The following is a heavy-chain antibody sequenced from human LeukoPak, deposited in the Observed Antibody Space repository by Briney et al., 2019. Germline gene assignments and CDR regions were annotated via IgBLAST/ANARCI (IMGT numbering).Heavy chain of an antibody. CDR3: AKGYSGARPYFFDY. V-gene: IGHV3-23*01. J-gene: IGHJ4*02. CDR1: GFTFSTYA. D-gene: IGHD1-14*01. Sequence: GGSLRLSCAASGFTFSTYAMTWVRQAPGKGLEWVSAITGDSHSTYYADSVKGRFTISRDNSKNTLYVQMNSLRAEDTAVYYCAKGYSGARPYFFDYWGQGTLITVSS. CDR2: ITGDSHST.